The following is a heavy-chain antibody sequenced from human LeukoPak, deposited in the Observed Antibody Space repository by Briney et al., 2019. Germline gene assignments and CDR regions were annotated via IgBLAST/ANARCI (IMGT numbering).Heavy chain of an antibody. D-gene: IGHD4-17*01. CDR1: GFTFSDYY. Sequence: GRSLRLSCAAAGFTFSDYYMSWVRQAGGKGLEWVAYISSSGHTIYYADSVKGRFTISSDNAKNSLYRQMNSLRAEDTAVYYCAREARQGGLGDYIPLDYWGQGTLVTVSS. V-gene: IGHV3-11*01. CDR3: AREARQGGLGDYIPLDY. CDR2: ISSSGHTI. J-gene: IGHJ4*02.